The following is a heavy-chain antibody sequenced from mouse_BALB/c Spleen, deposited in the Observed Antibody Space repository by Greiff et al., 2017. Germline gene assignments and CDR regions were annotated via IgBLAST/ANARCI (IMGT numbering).Heavy chain of an antibody. V-gene: IGHV1-18*01. CDR2: INPNNGGT. CDR1: GYTFTDYN. Sequence: EVKLMESGPELVKPGASVKIPCKASGYTFTDYNMDWVKQSHGKSLEWIGDINPNNGGTIYNQKFKGKATLTVDKSSSTAYMELRSLTSEDTAVYYCARLAYAMDYWGQGTSVTVSS. CDR3: ARLAYAMDY. J-gene: IGHJ4*01.